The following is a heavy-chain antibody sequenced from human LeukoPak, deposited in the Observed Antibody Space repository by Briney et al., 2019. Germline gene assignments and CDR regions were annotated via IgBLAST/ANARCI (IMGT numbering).Heavy chain of an antibody. CDR2: ISSSSSYI. D-gene: IGHD3-9*01. V-gene: IGHV3-21*01. CDR1: GFTFSSYS. CDR3: ARARYDTDSDWFDP. J-gene: IGHJ5*02. Sequence: GGSLRLSCAASGFTFSSYSMNWVRQAPGKGLEWVSSISSSSSYIYYADSVKGRFTTSRDNAKNSLYLQMNSLRAEDTAVYYCARARYDTDSDWFDPWGXGXXXTVSS.